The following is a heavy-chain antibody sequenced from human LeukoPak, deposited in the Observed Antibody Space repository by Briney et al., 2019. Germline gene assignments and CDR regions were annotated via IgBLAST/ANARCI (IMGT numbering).Heavy chain of an antibody. J-gene: IGHJ4*02. CDR1: GGSIRSSNYY. Sequence: SSETLSLTCTVSGGSIRSSNYYWGWVRQPPGKGLEWIGTIYYSGSTYYNPSLKSRVTISVDTSKNQFSLKLSSVTAADTAVYYCARDRGPAAPYYFDYWGQGTLVTVSS. CDR2: IYYSGST. V-gene: IGHV4-39*07. CDR3: ARDRGPAAPYYFDY.